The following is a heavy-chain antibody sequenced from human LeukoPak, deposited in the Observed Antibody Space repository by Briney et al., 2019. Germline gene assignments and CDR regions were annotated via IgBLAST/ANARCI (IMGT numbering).Heavy chain of an antibody. CDR1: GYTFTSYD. V-gene: IGHV1-8*01. Sequence: ASVKVSCKASGYTFTSYDINWVRQATGQGLEWMGWMNPNSGNTGYAQKFQGRVTMTRNTSISTAYMELSSLRSEDTAVYYCARVGNVWGSYRYWGQGTLVTVSS. CDR2: MNPNSGNT. J-gene: IGHJ4*02. D-gene: IGHD3-16*02. CDR3: ARVGNVWGSYRY.